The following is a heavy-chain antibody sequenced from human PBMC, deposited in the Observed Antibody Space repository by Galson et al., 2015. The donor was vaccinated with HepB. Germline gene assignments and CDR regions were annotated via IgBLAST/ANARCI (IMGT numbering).Heavy chain of an antibody. CDR2: ISAYNGNT. V-gene: IGHV1-18*04. Sequence: SVKVSCKASGYTFTSYGISWVRQAPGQGLEWMGWISAYNGNTNYAQKLQGRVTMTTDTSTSTAYMELRSLRSDDTAVYYCARVRRAYCGGDCYLIDYWGQGTLVTVSS. CDR3: ARVRRAYCGGDCYLIDY. D-gene: IGHD2-21*02. J-gene: IGHJ4*02. CDR1: GYTFTSYG.